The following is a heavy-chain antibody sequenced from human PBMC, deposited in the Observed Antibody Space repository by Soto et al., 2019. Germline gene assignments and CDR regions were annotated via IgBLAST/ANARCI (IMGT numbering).Heavy chain of an antibody. V-gene: IGHV4-31*03. D-gene: IGHD2-2*01. CDR3: ARESCSSTSCSTFDY. J-gene: IGHJ4*02. Sequence: SETLSLTCTVSGGSISSGGYYWSWIRQHPGKGLEWIGYIYYSGSTYYNPSLKSRVTISVDTSKNQFSLKLSSMTAADTAVYYCARESCSSTSCSTFDYWGQGTLVTVSS. CDR2: IYYSGST. CDR1: GGSISSGGYY.